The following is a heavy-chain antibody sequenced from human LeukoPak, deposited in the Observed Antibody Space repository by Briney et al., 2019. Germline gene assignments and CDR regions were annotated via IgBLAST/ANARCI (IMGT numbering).Heavy chain of an antibody. CDR3: AKSNGYGLIDI. CDR1: GGSISTYY. J-gene: IGHJ3*02. D-gene: IGHD3-22*01. Sequence: SETLSLTCTVSGGSISTYYWSWIRQPPGKGLEWIGYIYYTGSTSYNPSLKSRVTMSLDASKNQFSLELNSVTAADTAVYYCAKSNGYGLIDIWGQGTMVTVSS. V-gene: IGHV4-59*12. CDR2: IYYTGST.